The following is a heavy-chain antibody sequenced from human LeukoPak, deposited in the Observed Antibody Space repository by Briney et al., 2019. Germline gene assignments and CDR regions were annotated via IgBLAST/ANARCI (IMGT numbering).Heavy chain of an antibody. CDR3: ANGYYYNILTGYYKDRDTNFQY. V-gene: IGHV3-21*01. CDR2: ISSSSSYI. D-gene: IGHD3-9*01. J-gene: IGHJ4*02. CDR1: GFTFSSYS. Sequence: PGGSLRLSCAASGFTFSSYSTNWVRQAPGKGLEWVSSISSSSSYIYYADSVKGRFTISRDNSKNTLSLQMNSLRAEDTAVHYCANGYYYNILTGYYKDRDTNFQYWGQGTLVTVSS.